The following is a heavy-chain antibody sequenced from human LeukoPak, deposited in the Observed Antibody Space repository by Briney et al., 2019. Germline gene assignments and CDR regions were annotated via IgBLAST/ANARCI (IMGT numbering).Heavy chain of an antibody. V-gene: IGHV1-69*13. CDR1: GGTFSSYA. J-gene: IGHJ6*04. CDR2: IIPIFGTA. D-gene: IGHD4-11*01. CDR3: ARDPITVTTGGRYYYYGMDV. Sequence: GASVTVSCKASGGTFSSYAISWVRQAPRQGLEWMGGIIPIFGTANYAQKFQGRVTITADESTSTAYMELSSLRSEDTAVYYCARDPITVTTGGRYYYYGMDVWGKGTTVTVSS.